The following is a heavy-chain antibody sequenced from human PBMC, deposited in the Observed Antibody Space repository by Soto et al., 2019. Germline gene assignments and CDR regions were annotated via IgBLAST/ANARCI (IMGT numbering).Heavy chain of an antibody. CDR3: AKENTGWYSN. CDR2: ISGNGGST. J-gene: IGHJ4*02. V-gene: IGHV3-23*01. D-gene: IGHD6-19*01. CDR1: GFSFSTYA. Sequence: EVQLLESGGGLVQPGGSLRLSCAASGFSFSTYAMGWLRQAPGKGLEWVSAISGNGGSTYYADSVKGRFTISRDNSKNTVYLLMNSLRADDTAVYYCAKENTGWYSNGGQGTLVTVSS.